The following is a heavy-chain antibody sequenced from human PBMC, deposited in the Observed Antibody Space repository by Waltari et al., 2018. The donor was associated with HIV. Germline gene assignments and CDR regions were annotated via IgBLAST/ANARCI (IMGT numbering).Heavy chain of an antibody. CDR1: GFTFSSYD. V-gene: IGHV3-13*01. J-gene: IGHJ6*02. D-gene: IGHD1-26*01. CDR2: IGPASET. CDR3: ARGGGLGTFSTLGHGMDV. Sequence: VQLVESGGGLVQPGGSLRLSCVASGFTFSSYDMHWVRQVTGKGLEGVSTIGPASETSSSDSVEGRFTTSRENAKRSIYLQMDSLRAGDTAVYYCARGGGLGTFSTLGHGMDVWGQGTTVIVSS.